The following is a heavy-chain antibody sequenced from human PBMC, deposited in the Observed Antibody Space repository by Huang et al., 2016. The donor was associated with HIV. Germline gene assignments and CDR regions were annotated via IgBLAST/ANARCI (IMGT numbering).Heavy chain of an antibody. Sequence: QVQLVESGGGLVKPEGSLRLSCAASGFTFSDYYMAWISQGPGKGWEWISYISNTGETIDYASSGRDRFTIARDNAKKSLSLQINSLRADDTAVYYCARGRYRLHPWGQGALVVVSS. D-gene: IGHD2-15*01. CDR1: GFTFSDYY. CDR2: ISNTGETI. V-gene: IGHV3-11*01. CDR3: ARGRYRLHP. J-gene: IGHJ5*02.